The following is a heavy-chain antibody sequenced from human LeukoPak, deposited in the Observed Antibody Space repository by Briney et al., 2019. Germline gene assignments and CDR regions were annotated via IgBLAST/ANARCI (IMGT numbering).Heavy chain of an antibody. CDR1: GFTFSSYG. CDR2: IWYDGSNK. CDR3: ARGAGYNYPYYFDY. V-gene: IGHV3-33*01. J-gene: IGHJ4*02. D-gene: IGHD5-24*01. Sequence: GGSLRLSCAASGFTFSSYGMHWVRQAPGKGLEWVAVIWYDGSNKYYADSVKGRFTISRDNSKNTLYLQMNSLRAEDTAVYYCARGAGYNYPYYFDYWGQGTLVTVSS.